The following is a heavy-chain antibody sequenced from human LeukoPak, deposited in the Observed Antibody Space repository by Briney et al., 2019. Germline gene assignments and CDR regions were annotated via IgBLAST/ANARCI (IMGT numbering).Heavy chain of an antibody. CDR1: GFTFDDYA. Sequence: GRSLRLSCAASGFTFDDYAMHQVRQAPGKGLEWVSGISWNSGSIGYADSVKGRFTISRDNAKNSLYLQMNSLRAEDTALYYCKVGATSDAFDIWGQGTMVTVSS. CDR3: KVGATSDAFDI. J-gene: IGHJ3*02. V-gene: IGHV3-9*01. CDR2: ISWNSGSI. D-gene: IGHD1-26*01.